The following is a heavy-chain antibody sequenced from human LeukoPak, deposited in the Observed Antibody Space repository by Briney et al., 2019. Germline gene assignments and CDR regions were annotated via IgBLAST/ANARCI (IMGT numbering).Heavy chain of an antibody. CDR1: GGTFSSYA. CDR3: ARGRAGYYDFWSGYFPLDY. V-gene: IGHV1-69*13. D-gene: IGHD3-3*01. Sequence: SVKVSCKASGGTFSSYAISWVRQAPGQGLEWMGGIIPIFGTANYAQKFQGRVTITADESTSTAYMELSSLRSEDTAVYYCARGRAGYYDFWSGYFPLDYWGQGTLVTVSS. J-gene: IGHJ4*02. CDR2: IIPIFGTA.